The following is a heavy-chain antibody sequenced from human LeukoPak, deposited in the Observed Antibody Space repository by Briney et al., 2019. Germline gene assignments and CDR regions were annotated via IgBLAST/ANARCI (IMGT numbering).Heavy chain of an antibody. CDR2: ISSSGSTI. Sequence: GGSLRLSCAASGFTFSDYYMSWIRQAPGKGLEWVSYISSSGSTIYYADSVKGRFTISRDNAKNSLYLQMNSLRAEDTAVYYCARDRAVVVPAAMSDGGWFDPWGQGTLVTASS. CDR1: GFTFSDYY. J-gene: IGHJ5*02. CDR3: ARDRAVVVPAAMSDGGWFDP. V-gene: IGHV3-11*01. D-gene: IGHD2-2*01.